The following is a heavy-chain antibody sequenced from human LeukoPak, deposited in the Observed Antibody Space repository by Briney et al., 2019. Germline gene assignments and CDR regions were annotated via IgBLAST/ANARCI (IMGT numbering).Heavy chain of an antibody. Sequence: GRSLRLSCAASGFTFDDYAMHWVRHAPGKGLEWVSGISWNSGSIGYADSVKGRLTISRDNAKNSLYLQMNSLRAEDTALYYCAKDLNAVTVTLRIGYFQHWGQGTLVTVSS. J-gene: IGHJ1*01. CDR2: ISWNSGSI. CDR3: AKDLNAVTVTLRIGYFQH. V-gene: IGHV3-9*01. D-gene: IGHD4-17*01. CDR1: GFTFDDYA.